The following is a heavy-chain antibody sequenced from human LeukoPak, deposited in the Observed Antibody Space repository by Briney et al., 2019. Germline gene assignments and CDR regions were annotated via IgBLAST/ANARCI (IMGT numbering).Heavy chain of an antibody. J-gene: IGHJ4*02. D-gene: IGHD1-26*01. CDR1: GFIFSTST. CDR2: ISPSSGSI. V-gene: IGHV3-48*02. Sequence: GGSLRLSCAASGFIFSTSTINWVRQAPGKGLEWISYISPSSGSIYYADSVKGRFTISRDNAKNSLYLQMNSLRDEDTAVYYCARAIVGTRAYYFDYWGQGTLVTVS. CDR3: ARAIVGTRAYYFDY.